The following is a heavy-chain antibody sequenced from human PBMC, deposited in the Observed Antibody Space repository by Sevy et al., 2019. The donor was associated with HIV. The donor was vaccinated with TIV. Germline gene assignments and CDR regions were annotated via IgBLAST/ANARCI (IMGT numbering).Heavy chain of an antibody. CDR2: FSFGCGRI. J-gene: IGHJ4*02. V-gene: IGHV3-23*01. Sequence: GGYLRLSCEASGFTFSKYSMSWVRQAPGKGPEWVSTFSFGCGRINYADSVKGRFTISRDDSKNTLYLQMNSLRADDTAVYYCEREWCTKPHDYWGQGTLVTVSS. CDR3: EREWCTKPHDY. D-gene: IGHD2-15*01. CDR1: GFTFSKYS.